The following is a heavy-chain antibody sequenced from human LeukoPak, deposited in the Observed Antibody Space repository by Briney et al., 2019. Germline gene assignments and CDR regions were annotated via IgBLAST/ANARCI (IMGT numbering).Heavy chain of an antibody. CDR3: ARVSSNQWLDY. CDR1: GFTFCTYW. D-gene: IGHD6-19*01. Sequence: GGSLRLSCAASGFTFCTYWMSWARQAPGKGLEWVANIKQDGSEKYYVDSVKGRFTISRDNAKNLLYLLMDTLRAEDTAVYYCARVSSNQWLDYWGQGTLVTVSS. V-gene: IGHV3-7*01. CDR2: IKQDGSEK. J-gene: IGHJ4*02.